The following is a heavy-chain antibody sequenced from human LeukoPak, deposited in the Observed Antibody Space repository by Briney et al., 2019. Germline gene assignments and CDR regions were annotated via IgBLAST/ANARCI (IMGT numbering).Heavy chain of an antibody. V-gene: IGHV1-2*02. CDR3: ARDEGYCSSASCSAELDY. J-gene: IGHJ4*02. CDR2: INPNSGGT. CDR1: GYTFTGYY. Sequence: GASVKVSCKASGYTFTGYYMHWVRQAPGQGLEWMGWINPNSGGTIYAEKFQGRVTMTRDTSISTAYMELSRLRSDDTAVYYCARDEGYCSSASCSAELDYWGRGTLVTVSS. D-gene: IGHD2-2*01.